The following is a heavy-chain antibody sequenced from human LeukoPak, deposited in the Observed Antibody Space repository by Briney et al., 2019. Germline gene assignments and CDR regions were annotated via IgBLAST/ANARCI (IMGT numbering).Heavy chain of an antibody. Sequence: RRASVKVSCKASGYTFTSYGISWVRQAPGQGLEWMGWISAYNGNTNYAQKLQGRVTMTTDTSTSTAYMELRSLRSDDTAVYYCTRDWDDYGDYGSDYWAREPWSPSPQ. V-gene: IGHV1-18*01. CDR3: TRDWDDYGDYGSDY. J-gene: IGHJ4*02. D-gene: IGHD4-17*01. CDR1: GYTFTSYG. CDR2: ISAYNGNT.